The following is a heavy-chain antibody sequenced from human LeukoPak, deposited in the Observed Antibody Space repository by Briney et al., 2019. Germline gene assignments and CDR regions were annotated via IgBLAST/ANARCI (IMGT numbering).Heavy chain of an antibody. V-gene: IGHV1-2*02. Sequence: ASVKISCKASGYTFTGYYMHWGRQAPGQGLEWMGWINPTSGATNYAQKFLGGMTMTRDTFITTAYMELNRLTSDDTAVYFCARDAFSGYSSSWHEDFWGQGTLVTVSS. D-gene: IGHD6-13*01. CDR3: ARDAFSGYSSSWHEDF. CDR2: INPTSGAT. CDR1: GYTFTGYY. J-gene: IGHJ4*02.